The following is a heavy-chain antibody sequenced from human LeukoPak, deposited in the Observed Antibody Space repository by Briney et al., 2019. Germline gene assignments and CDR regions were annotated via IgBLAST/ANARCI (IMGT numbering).Heavy chain of an antibody. CDR3: ARDPVAGTEVPYDY. V-gene: IGHV3-66*01. CDR1: GFTVSSNY. D-gene: IGHD6-19*01. CDR2: IYSGGST. J-gene: IGHJ4*02. Sequence: GGSPRLPCAASGFTVSSNYMSWVRQAPGKGLEWVSVIYSGGSTYYADSVKGRFTISRDNSKNTLYLQMNSLRAEDTAVYYCARDPVAGTEVPYDYWGQGTLVTVSS.